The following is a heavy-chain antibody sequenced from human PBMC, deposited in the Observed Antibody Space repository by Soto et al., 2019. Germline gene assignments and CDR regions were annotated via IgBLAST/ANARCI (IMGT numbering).Heavy chain of an antibody. J-gene: IGHJ5*02. D-gene: IGHD2-15*01. CDR3: AKTVILGYCSGGSCPFLFDP. V-gene: IGHV3-23*01. CDR2: ISGSGGST. Sequence: EVQVLESGGGLVQPGGSLRLSCAASGFTFSSYAMSWVRQAPGKGLEWVSAISGSGGSTYYADSVKGRFTISRDNSKNTLYLQMNSLRAEDTAVYYCAKTVILGYCSGGSCPFLFDPWGQGTLATVSS. CDR1: GFTFSSYA.